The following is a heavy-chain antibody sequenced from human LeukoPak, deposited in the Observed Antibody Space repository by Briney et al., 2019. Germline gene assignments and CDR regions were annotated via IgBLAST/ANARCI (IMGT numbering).Heavy chain of an antibody. V-gene: IGHV4-59*12. CDR3: ARDRDPFGLPEDY. CDR1: GGSISSYY. D-gene: IGHD3-10*01. Sequence: SETLSLTCTVSGGSISSYYWSWIRQPPGKGLEWIGYIYYSGSTNYNPSLKSRVTISVDKSKNQFSLKLSSVTAADTAVYYCARDRDPFGLPEDYWGQGTLVTVSS. CDR2: IYYSGST. J-gene: IGHJ4*02.